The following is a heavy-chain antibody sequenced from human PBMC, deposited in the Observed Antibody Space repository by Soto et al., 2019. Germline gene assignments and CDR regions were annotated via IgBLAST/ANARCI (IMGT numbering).Heavy chain of an antibody. V-gene: IGHV3-48*02. D-gene: IGHD6-6*01. J-gene: IGHJ6*02. Sequence: GGSLRLSCAASGFTFSSYSMNWVRQAPGKGLEWVSYISSSSSTIYYADSVKGRFTISRDNAKNSLYLQMNSLRDEDTAVYYCARVSWGGGIAARLVYYYYYGMDVWGQGTTVTVSS. CDR3: ARVSWGGGIAARLVYYYYYGMDV. CDR2: ISSSSSTI. CDR1: GFTFSSYS.